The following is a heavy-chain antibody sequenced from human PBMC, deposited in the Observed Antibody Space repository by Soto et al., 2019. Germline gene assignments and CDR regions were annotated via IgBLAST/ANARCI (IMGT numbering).Heavy chain of an antibody. V-gene: IGHV4-31*03. CDR3: ARVSIFGVFIPSYGMDV. D-gene: IGHD3-3*01. CDR1: GGSISSGGYY. Sequence: SETLSLTCTVSGGSISSGGYYWSWIRQHPGKGLEWIGYIYYSGSTYYNPSLKSRVTISVDTSKNQFSLKLSSVTAADTAVYYCARVSIFGVFIPSYGMDVWGQGTTVTVSS. J-gene: IGHJ6*02. CDR2: IYYSGST.